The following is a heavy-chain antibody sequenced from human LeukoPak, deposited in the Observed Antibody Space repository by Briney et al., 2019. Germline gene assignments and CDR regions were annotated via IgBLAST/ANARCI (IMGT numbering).Heavy chain of an antibody. CDR3: ARRVGATNPYFDY. V-gene: IGHV4-38-2*02. CDR2: IYHSGST. CDR1: GYSISSGYY. D-gene: IGHD1-26*01. Sequence: SETLSLTCTVSGYSISSGYYWAWIRQPPGKGLEWIGSIYHSGSTYYNPSLKSRVTISVDTSKNQFSLKLSSVTAADTAVYYCARRVGATNPYFDYWGQGTLVTVSS. J-gene: IGHJ4*02.